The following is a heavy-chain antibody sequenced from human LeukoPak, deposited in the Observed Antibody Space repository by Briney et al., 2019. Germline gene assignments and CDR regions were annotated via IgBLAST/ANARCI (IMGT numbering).Heavy chain of an antibody. CDR1: GFNFSSDG. CDR3: AKSLSGWNYGFDY. J-gene: IGHJ4*02. V-gene: IGHV3-33*06. D-gene: IGHD1-7*01. Sequence: GGSLRLSCAASGFNFSSDGMHWVRQAPGKGLEGVAVIWYDGSNKYYADSVKGRFTISRDNSKNPLYLQMNSLRAEDTAVYYCAKSLSGWNYGFDYWGQGTLVTVSS. CDR2: IWYDGSNK.